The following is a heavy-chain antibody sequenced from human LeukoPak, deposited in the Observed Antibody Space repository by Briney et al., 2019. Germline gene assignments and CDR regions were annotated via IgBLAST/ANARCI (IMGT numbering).Heavy chain of an antibody. J-gene: IGHJ4*02. D-gene: IGHD1-26*01. Sequence: ASVKVSCKASGYTFTDYYIHWVRQATGQGLEWMGWMNPNSGNTGYAQKFQGRVTITRNTSISTAYIELSSLRSEDTAVYYCARGGGSYSDYDYWGQGTLVTVSS. CDR2: MNPNSGNT. CDR3: ARGGGSYSDYDY. CDR1: GYTFTDYY. V-gene: IGHV1-8*03.